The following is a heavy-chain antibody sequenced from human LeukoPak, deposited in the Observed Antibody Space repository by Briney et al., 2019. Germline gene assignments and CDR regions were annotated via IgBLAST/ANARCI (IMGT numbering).Heavy chain of an antibody. CDR3: ARGGPPGYYYDYYMDV. J-gene: IGHJ6*03. Sequence: SETLSLTCTVSGGSISSGNYYYSWIRQPAGKGLEWLGRIYTSGTTDYNPSLKSRVTISVDTSKNQFSLKMSSVTAADTAVYFCARGGPPGYYYDYYMDVWGKGTTVTISS. V-gene: IGHV4-61*02. CDR1: GGSISSGNYY. CDR2: IYTSGTT.